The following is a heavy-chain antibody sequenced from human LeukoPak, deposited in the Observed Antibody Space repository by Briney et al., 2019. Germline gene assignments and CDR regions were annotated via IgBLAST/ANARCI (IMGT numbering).Heavy chain of an antibody. CDR1: GFAFSSYA. Sequence: GGSLRLSCAASGFAFSSYAMSWVRQAPGKGLEWVSAISGSGGSTYYADSVKGRFTNSRDNSKNTLYLQMNSLRAEDTAVYYCAKDLAMSSKRYYYGSGSPGYWGQGTLVTVSS. D-gene: IGHD3-10*01. CDR2: ISGSGGST. J-gene: IGHJ4*02. V-gene: IGHV3-23*01. CDR3: AKDLAMSSKRYYYGSGSPGY.